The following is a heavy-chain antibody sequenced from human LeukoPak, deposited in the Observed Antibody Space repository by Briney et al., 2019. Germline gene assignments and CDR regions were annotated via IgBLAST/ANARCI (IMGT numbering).Heavy chain of an antibody. CDR1: GGSISSYY. CDR2: IYYSGST. J-gene: IGHJ4*02. CDR3: ASNRRQLWSDYYFDY. D-gene: IGHD5-18*01. Sequence: PPETLSLTCTVSGGSISSYYWSWIRQPPGKGLEWIGYIYYSGSTNYNPSLKSRVTISVDTSKNQFSLKLSSVTAADTAVYYCASNRRQLWSDYYFDYWGQGTLVTVSS. V-gene: IGHV4-59*01.